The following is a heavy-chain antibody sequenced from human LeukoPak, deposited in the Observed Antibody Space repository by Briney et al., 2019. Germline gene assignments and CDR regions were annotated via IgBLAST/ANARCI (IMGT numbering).Heavy chain of an antibody. Sequence: GGSLRLSCAASGFTFSSYSMNWVRQAPGKGLEWVANIKQDGSEKYYVDSVKGRFTISRDNAKNSLYLQMNSLRAEDTAVYYCARDQEWELMPLDVWGKGTTVTVSS. CDR3: ARDQEWELMPLDV. CDR1: GFTFSSYS. CDR2: IKQDGSEK. V-gene: IGHV3-7*01. J-gene: IGHJ6*04. D-gene: IGHD1-26*01.